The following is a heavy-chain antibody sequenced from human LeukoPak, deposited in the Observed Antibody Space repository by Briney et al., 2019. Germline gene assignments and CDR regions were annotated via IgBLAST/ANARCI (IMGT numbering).Heavy chain of an antibody. CDR2: INPNSGGT. J-gene: IGHJ4*02. CDR3: ARRRGYSYGPLDY. V-gene: IGHV1-2*02. D-gene: IGHD5-18*01. CDR1: GYTFTSYG. Sequence: ASVMVSCKASGYTFTSYGVSWVRQAPGQGLEWMGWINPNSGGTNYAQKFQGRVTMTRDTSISTAYMELSRLRSDDTAVYYCARRRGYSYGPLDYWGQGTLVTVSS.